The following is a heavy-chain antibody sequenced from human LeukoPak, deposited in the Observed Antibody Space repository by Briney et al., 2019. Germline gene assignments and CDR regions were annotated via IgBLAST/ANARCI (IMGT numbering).Heavy chain of an antibody. Sequence: ASVKVSCKVSGYTLTELSMHWVRQAPGKGLVWMGGFDPEDGETIYAQKFQGRVTMTEDTSTDTAYMELSSLRSEDTAVYYCATGVRYSSGWYYFDYWGQGTLVTVSS. CDR3: ATGVRYSSGWYYFDY. V-gene: IGHV1-24*01. J-gene: IGHJ4*02. CDR1: GYTLTELS. D-gene: IGHD6-19*01. CDR2: FDPEDGET.